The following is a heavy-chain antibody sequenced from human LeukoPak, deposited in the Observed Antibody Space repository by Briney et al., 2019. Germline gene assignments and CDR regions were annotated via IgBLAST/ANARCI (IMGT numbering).Heavy chain of an antibody. CDR1: GGSISSSSYY. Sequence: SETLSLTCTVSGGSISSSSYYWGWIRQPPGKGLEWIGSIYYSGSTYYNPSLKSRLTISVDTSKNQFSLKLSSVTAADTAVYYCARGGYYGSGNDFRFDPWGQGTLVTVSS. D-gene: IGHD3-10*01. V-gene: IGHV4-39*07. J-gene: IGHJ5*02. CDR2: IYYSGST. CDR3: ARGGYYGSGNDFRFDP.